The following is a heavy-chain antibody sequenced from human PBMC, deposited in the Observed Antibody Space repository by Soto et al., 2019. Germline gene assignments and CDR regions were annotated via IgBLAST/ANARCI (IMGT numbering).Heavy chain of an antibody. CDR3: AREGQGDARPGVFDY. CDR2: IYYSGST. V-gene: IGHV4-31*03. J-gene: IGHJ4*02. CDR1: GGSISSGGYY. D-gene: IGHD3-10*01. Sequence: SETLSLTCTVSGGSISSGGYYWSWIRQHPGKGLEWIGYIYYSGSTYYNPSLKSRVTISVDTSKNQFSLKLSSVTAADTAVYYCAREGQGDARPGVFDYWGQGTLVTVSS.